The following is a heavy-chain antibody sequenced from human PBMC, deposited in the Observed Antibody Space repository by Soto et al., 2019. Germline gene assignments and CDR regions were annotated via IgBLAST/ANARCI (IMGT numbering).Heavy chain of an antibody. V-gene: IGHV3-33*01. CDR3: ARDIGVRGVIKNFDY. Sequence: GESLRLSCASSGFTFSSYGMHWVRQAPGKGLEWVAVIWYDGSNKYYADSVKGRFTISRDNSKSTLYLQMNSLRAEDTAVYYCARDIGVRGVIKNFDYWGQGTLVTVSS. D-gene: IGHD3-10*01. J-gene: IGHJ4*02. CDR2: IWYDGSNK. CDR1: GFTFSSYG.